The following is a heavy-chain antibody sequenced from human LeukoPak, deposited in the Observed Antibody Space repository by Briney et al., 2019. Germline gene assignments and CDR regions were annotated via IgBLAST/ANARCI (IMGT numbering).Heavy chain of an antibody. D-gene: IGHD1-7*01. CDR3: ARGGYNWNSYYFDY. V-gene: IGHV1-69*05. J-gene: IGHJ4*02. CDR2: IIPIFGTA. Sequence: SVKVSCKASGGTFSSYAISWVRQAPGQGLEWMGGIIPIFGTADYAQKFQGRVTITTDESASTAYMELSSLRSEDTAVYYCARGGYNWNSYYFDYWGQGTLVTVSS. CDR1: GGTFSSYA.